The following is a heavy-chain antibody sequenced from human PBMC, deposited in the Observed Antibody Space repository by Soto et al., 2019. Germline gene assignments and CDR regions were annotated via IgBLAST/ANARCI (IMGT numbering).Heavy chain of an antibody. V-gene: IGHV5-51*01. CDR1: GYSFTSYW. Sequence: GESLKISCKGSGYSFTSYWIGWVRQMPGKGLEWMGIIYPGDSDTRYSPSFQGQVTISADKSISTAYLQWSSLEASDTAMYYCARQDGGAQLWEGDFDYWGQGTLVTVSS. D-gene: IGHD5-18*01. CDR3: ARQDGGAQLWEGDFDY. CDR2: IYPGDSDT. J-gene: IGHJ4*02.